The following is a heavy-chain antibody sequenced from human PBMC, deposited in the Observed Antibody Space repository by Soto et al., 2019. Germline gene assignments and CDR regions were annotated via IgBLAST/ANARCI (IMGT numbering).Heavy chain of an antibody. D-gene: IGHD3-10*01. V-gene: IGHV5-51*01. Sequence: GESLKISCKGSGYSFTSYWIGWVRQMPGKGLEWMGIIYPGDSDTRYSPSFQGQVTISADKSISTAYLQWSSLKASDTAMYYCARSPIVLGVPNWFDPWGQGTLVTVSS. J-gene: IGHJ5*02. CDR2: IYPGDSDT. CDR3: ARSPIVLGVPNWFDP. CDR1: GYSFTSYW.